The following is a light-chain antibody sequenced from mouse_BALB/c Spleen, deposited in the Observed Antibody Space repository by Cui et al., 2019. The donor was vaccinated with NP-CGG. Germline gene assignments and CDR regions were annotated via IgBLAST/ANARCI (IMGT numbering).Light chain of an antibody. CDR2: GTN. Sequence: QAVLTLESALTPSPGETVTLTCRSSTGAVTTSNYANWVQEKPDHLFTGLIGGTNNRAPGVPARFSGSLIGDKAALTITGAQTEDEAIYFCALWYSNHWVFGGGTKLTVL. CDR1: TGAVTTSNY. V-gene: IGLV1*01. CDR3: ALWYSNHWV. J-gene: IGLJ1*01.